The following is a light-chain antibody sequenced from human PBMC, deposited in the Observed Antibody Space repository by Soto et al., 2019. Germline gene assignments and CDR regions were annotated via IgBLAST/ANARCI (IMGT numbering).Light chain of an antibody. CDR3: CSYAGSQV. CDR2: EGS. CDR1: SSDVGSYNL. V-gene: IGLV2-23*01. Sequence: QSALTQPASVSGSPGQSITISCTGTSSDVGSYNLVSWYQQHPGKAPKLMIYEGSKRPSGVSNRFSGSKSGNTASLTISGLQAEDAADYYCCSYAGSQVFGGVTKLTVL. J-gene: IGLJ2*01.